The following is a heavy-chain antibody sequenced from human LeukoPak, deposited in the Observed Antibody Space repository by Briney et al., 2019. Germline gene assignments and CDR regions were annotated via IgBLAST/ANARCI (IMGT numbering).Heavy chain of an antibody. CDR2: IYSGGNT. J-gene: IGHJ4*02. Sequence: GGSLRLSCAASGFTFSDYYMSWIRQAPGKGLEWVSFIYSGGNTHYSDSVKGRFTLSRDNSKNTLYLQMNSLRAGDTAIYYCARRAGEYSHPYDYWGQGTLVTVSS. D-gene: IGHD2-15*01. V-gene: IGHV3-53*01. CDR3: ARRAGEYSHPYDY. CDR1: GFTFSDYY.